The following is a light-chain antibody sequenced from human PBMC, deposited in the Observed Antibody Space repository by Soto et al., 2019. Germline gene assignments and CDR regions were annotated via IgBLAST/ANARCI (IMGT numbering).Light chain of an antibody. J-gene: IGKJ4*01. CDR1: QSVMNN. V-gene: IGKV3-15*01. CDR2: YAS. Sequence: EIVLTQSPAVLALSPGERATLSCGASQSVMNNLAWYQHKPGQAPRLLISYASTGATVNPARFTVSGYGTDFTLTINSLRSEEVGVYYCQQFHRCPVTCGGGAKVEI. CDR3: QQFHRCPVT.